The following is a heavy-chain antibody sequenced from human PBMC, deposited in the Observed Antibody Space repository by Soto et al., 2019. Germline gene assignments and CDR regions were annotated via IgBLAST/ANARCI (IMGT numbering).Heavy chain of an antibody. J-gene: IGHJ4*02. CDR2: IYNSGST. D-gene: IGHD1-26*01. Sequence: SETLSLTCTVSCGSISSYYWSWIRQPPGKGLEWIGYIYNSGSTNYNPSLKSRVTISLDTAKNQFSLKLSSVTAADTAVYYCAREGGRWELLWSQGTLVTVSS. CDR3: AREGGRWELL. V-gene: IGHV4-59*01. CDR1: CGSISSYY.